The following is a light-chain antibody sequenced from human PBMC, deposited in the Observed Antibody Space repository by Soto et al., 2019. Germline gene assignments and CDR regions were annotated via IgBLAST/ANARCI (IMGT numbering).Light chain of an antibody. V-gene: IGKV3-20*01. J-gene: IGKJ2*01. CDR1: QSVSSTY. CDR2: GAS. Sequence: EIVLTQSPGTLSLSPGERATLSCRASQSVSSTYVAWHQHKPGQAPRVLLFGASSRATVIPDRFGGSGSVPDVTHTFSRLEPEDFAVYYCQQYGSSPYPVGQGTKLEIK. CDR3: QQYGSSPYP.